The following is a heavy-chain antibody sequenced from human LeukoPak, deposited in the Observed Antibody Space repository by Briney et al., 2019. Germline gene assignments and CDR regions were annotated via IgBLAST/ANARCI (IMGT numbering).Heavy chain of an antibody. V-gene: IGHV3-48*02. D-gene: IGHD2-21*01. CDR2: INGLSSAI. Sequence: GGSLRLSCAASGFTFSDYSMNWVRHAPGKGPEWVSYINGLSSAIYYADSVKGRFTISRENAKNSLSLQMHSLRDEDTAVYYCTRDGRAPDVVPFDHWGQGTLVTVSS. J-gene: IGHJ4*02. CDR1: GFTFSDYS. CDR3: TRDGRAPDVVPFDH.